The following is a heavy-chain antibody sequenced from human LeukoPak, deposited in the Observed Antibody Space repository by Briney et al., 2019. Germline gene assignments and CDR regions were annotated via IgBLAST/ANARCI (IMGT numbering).Heavy chain of an antibody. CDR1: GFTFSNHW. CDR2: IYNDGSKT. Sequence: GGSLRLSCVASGFTFSNHWIHWVRQTPEKGLVWVSRIYNDGSKTTYADSVKGRFTISRDNAKNTVYLQMNSLRAEDTAVYYCARDGAYTIDYWGQGTLATVSS. V-gene: IGHV3-74*01. D-gene: IGHD3-16*01. J-gene: IGHJ4*02. CDR3: ARDGAYTIDY.